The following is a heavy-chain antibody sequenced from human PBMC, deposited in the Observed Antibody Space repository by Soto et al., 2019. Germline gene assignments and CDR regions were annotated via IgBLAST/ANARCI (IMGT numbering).Heavy chain of an antibody. CDR1: GYTFANYD. J-gene: IGHJ6*02. CDR2: MNPNSGNT. Sequence: ASVKVSCKASGYTFANYDINWVRQATDQGLEWMGWMNPNSGNTGYAQKFQGRVTMTTDESTNTAYMELSSLTSEDTAVYYCAGPPELTRIYYYYGMDVWGQGTTVTVSS. D-gene: IGHD1-7*01. V-gene: IGHV1-8*01. CDR3: AGPPELTRIYYYYGMDV.